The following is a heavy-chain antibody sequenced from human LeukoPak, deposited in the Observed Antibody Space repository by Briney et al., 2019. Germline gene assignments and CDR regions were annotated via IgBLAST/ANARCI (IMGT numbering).Heavy chain of an antibody. CDR3: ARDAHYIVATGSYYMDV. CDR1: GYTFTGYY. CDR2: INPNSGGT. V-gene: IGHV1-2*02. D-gene: IGHD5-12*01. J-gene: IGHJ6*03. Sequence: PTASVKVSCKASGYTFTGYYMHWVRQAPGQGLEWMGWINPNSGGTNYAQKFQGRVTMTRDTSISTAYMELSRLRSDDTAVYYCARDAHYIVATGSYYMDVWGKGTTVTVSS.